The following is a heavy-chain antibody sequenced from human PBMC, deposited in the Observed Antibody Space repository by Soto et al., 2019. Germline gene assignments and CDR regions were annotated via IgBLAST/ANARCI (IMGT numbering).Heavy chain of an antibody. CDR3: AKALGYCSGGSCYPPGYYYGMDV. J-gene: IGHJ6*02. V-gene: IGHV3-30*18. D-gene: IGHD2-15*01. Sequence: QVQLVESGGGVVQPGRSLRLSCAASGFTFSSFGMHWVRQAPGKGLEWVAVISYDGNNKYYADSVKGRFTISRDISKNTLYLHMNSLGAEDTAVYYCAKALGYCSGGSCYPPGYYYGMDVWGQGTTVTVSS. CDR1: GFTFSSFG. CDR2: ISYDGNNK.